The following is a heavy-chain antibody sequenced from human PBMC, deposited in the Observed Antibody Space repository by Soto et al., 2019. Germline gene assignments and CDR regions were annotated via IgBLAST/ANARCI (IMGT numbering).Heavy chain of an antibody. V-gene: IGHV1-3*01. CDR1: GYTFTSYA. D-gene: IGHD5-18*01. Sequence: GASVKVSCKASGYTFTSYAMHWVRQAPGQRLEWMGWINAGNGNTKYSQKFQGRVTITRDTSASTAYMELSSLRSEDTAVYYCARDTAMGITRGLDYWGQGTLVTVSS. J-gene: IGHJ4*02. CDR2: INAGNGNT. CDR3: ARDTAMGITRGLDY.